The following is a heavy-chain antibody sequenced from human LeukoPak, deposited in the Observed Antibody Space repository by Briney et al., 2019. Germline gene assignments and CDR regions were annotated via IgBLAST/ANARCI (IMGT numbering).Heavy chain of an antibody. Sequence: GGSLRLSCAASGFTFSSYWMSWVRQAPGKGREWVANIKQDGSEKYYVDSVKGRFTISRDNAKNSLYLQMNSLRAEDTAVYYCARLPRITMVRGVLYWGQGTLVTVSS. CDR2: IKQDGSEK. CDR3: ARLPRITMVRGVLY. D-gene: IGHD3-10*01. V-gene: IGHV3-7*01. CDR1: GFTFSSYW. J-gene: IGHJ4*02.